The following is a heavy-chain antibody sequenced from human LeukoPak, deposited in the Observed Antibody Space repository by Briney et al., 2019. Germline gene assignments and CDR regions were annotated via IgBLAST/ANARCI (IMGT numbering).Heavy chain of an antibody. D-gene: IGHD3-22*01. J-gene: IGHJ4*02. V-gene: IGHV3-64*01. Sequence: GGSLRLSCSASGFNFSNYGLHWVRQDPGKGLEYVSAISSNVGTTYYANSVKGRFTISRDNSKNTLYLQMGSLRAEDVAVYYCATGYDSSGYYQYWGQGTLVTVSS. CDR1: GFNFSNYG. CDR3: ATGYDSSGYYQY. CDR2: ISSNVGTT.